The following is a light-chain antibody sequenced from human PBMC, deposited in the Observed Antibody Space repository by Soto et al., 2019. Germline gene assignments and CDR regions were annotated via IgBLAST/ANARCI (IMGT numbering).Light chain of an antibody. V-gene: IGKV3-11*01. CDR1: QSVSSY. CDR2: DAS. CDR3: QQRSNWPST. J-gene: IGKJ4*01. Sequence: DIVLTQSPATLSLSPGERAALSCRARQSVSSYLAWYQQKPGQAPRLLIYDASKRAPGIPVRFSGSGSGTDFTLTISSLEPEDCAVYYCQQRSNWPSTFGGGTKVEVK.